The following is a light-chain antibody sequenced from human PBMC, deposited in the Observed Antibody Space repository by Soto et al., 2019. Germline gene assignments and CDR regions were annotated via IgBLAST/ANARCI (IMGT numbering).Light chain of an antibody. CDR2: DNN. CDR3: ATWDGSLPGEV. J-gene: IGLJ2*01. V-gene: IGLV1-51*01. Sequence: QSLLTQSPSVSAAPGQKVTLSCSGSSSNIGNNYVSWYQQLPGTAPKLLIYDNNKRPSGIPDRFSGSKSGTSGTLDITGLQTGVEADYYCATWDGSLPGEVVGGGTKVTVL. CDR1: SSNIGNNY.